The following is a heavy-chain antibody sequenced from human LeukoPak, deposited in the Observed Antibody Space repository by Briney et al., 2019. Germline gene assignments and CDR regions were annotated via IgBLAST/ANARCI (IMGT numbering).Heavy chain of an antibody. CDR3: VRGGATRGRFEK. CDR2: MHEDGRDI. D-gene: IGHD3-10*01. V-gene: IGHV3-7*01. Sequence: GGSLRLSCVASGFPFDVQTMSWVRQAPGKGLAWVASMHEDGRDIFYVDSAKGRFTISRDNSKNSLFVQLNYLRVEDTAMYYCVRGGATRGRFEKWGQGTQVTVSS. CDR1: GFPFDVQT. J-gene: IGHJ4*02.